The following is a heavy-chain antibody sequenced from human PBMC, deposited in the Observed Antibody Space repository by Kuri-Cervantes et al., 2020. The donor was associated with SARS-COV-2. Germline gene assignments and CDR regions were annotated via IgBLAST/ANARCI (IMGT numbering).Heavy chain of an antibody. CDR2: INHSGST. CDR3: ARGKGTSRFLEWVNQRYWYFDL. CDR1: GGSFSGYY. D-gene: IGHD3-3*01. J-gene: IGHJ2*01. Sequence: SDTLSSTVAAHGGSFSGYYWSWIRQPPGKGLEWIGEINHSGSTNYNPSLKSRVTISVDTSKNQFSLKLSSVTAADTAVYYCARGKGTSRFLEWVNQRYWYFDLWGRGTLVTVSS. V-gene: IGHV4-34*01.